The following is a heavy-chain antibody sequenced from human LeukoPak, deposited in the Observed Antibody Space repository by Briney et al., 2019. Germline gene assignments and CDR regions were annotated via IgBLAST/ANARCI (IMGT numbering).Heavy chain of an antibody. V-gene: IGHV1-8*01. CDR3: ARVLGKRYCSSTSCYTFDY. D-gene: IGHD2-2*02. CDR2: MNPNSGNT. Sequence: ASVKVSCKASGYTFTSYDINWVRQATGQGLEWMGWMNPNSGNTGYAQKFQGRVTMTRNTSISTAYMELSSLRSEDTAVYYRARVLGKRYCSSTSCYTFDYWGQGTLVTVSS. J-gene: IGHJ4*02. CDR1: GYTFTSYD.